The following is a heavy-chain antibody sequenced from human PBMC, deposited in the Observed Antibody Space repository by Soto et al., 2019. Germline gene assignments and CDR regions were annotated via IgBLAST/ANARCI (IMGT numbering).Heavy chain of an antibody. CDR3: ARAKMSGNRYYYYYGMDV. CDR2: IWYDGSNK. V-gene: IGHV3-33*01. J-gene: IGHJ6*02. Sequence: GGSLRLSCAASGFTFSSYGMHWVRQAPGKGLEWVAVIWYDGSNKYYADSVKGRFTISRDNSKNTLYLQMNSLRAEDTAVYYCARAKMSGNRYYYYYGMDVWGQGTTVTVSS. CDR1: GFTFSSYG.